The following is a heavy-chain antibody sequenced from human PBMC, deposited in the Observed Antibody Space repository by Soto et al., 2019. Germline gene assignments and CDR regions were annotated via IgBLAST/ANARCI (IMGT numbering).Heavy chain of an antibody. Sequence: QVQLQESGPGLVKPSETLSLTCTVSGGSISSYYWSWIRQPPGKGLEWIGYIYYSGSTNYNPSLKSRVTISVDTSKNQFSLKLSSVTAADPAVYYCARHDKIWSGYYPNDAFDIWGQGTMVTVSS. V-gene: IGHV4-59*08. CDR2: IYYSGST. D-gene: IGHD3-3*01. CDR3: ARHDKIWSGYYPNDAFDI. J-gene: IGHJ3*02. CDR1: GGSISSYY.